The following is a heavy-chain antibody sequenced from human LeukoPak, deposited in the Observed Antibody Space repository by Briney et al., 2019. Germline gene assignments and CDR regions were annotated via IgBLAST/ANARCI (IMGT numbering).Heavy chain of an antibody. CDR2: VNPKSGGT. J-gene: IGHJ6*03. CDR3: ARGSSKYVFGYYMDV. V-gene: IGHV1-2*02. Sequence: ASVKVSCKASGYTFTGHYIHWVRQAPGQGLEWVGWVNPKSGGTNHAQKFLDRVTMTTDMSISTAYMELIRLRSRDTAVYFCARGSSKYVFGYYMDVWGKGTSIIVSS. CDR1: GYTFTGHY. D-gene: IGHD4-11*01.